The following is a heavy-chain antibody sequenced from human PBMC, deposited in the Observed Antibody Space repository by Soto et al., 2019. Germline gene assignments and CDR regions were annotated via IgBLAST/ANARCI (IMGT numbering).Heavy chain of an antibody. CDR1: GGSIISGDHS. CDR2: IYHTGSA. Sequence: QLQLQESGSGLVKPSQTLSLTCAVSGGSIISGDHSWTWFRQTPGKGLEWIGHIYHTGSASYNPSLGTRVTISVDKSNNLFSLNLGAVSAADTALYYCARGLVSGSYISTWFDPWGQGILVTVSS. D-gene: IGHD3-16*01. J-gene: IGHJ5*02. CDR3: ARGLVSGSYISTWFDP. V-gene: IGHV4-30-2*01.